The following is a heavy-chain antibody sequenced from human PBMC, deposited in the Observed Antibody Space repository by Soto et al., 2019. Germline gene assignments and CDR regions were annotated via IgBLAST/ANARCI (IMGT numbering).Heavy chain of an antibody. V-gene: IGHV3-53*02. D-gene: IGHD6-19*01. CDR1: GFPVSDAY. CDR3: ARGKSGWLTFDY. Sequence: EVRLLETGGGLIQPGGSLIRSCAVSGFPVSDAYMNWVRQAPGKGLEGVSVVYSGSATYYADSVKGRFTISRDNSKNTVFLQMSSLRVEDTAVYYCARGKSGWLTFDYWGQGILVTVSS. CDR2: VYSGSAT. J-gene: IGHJ4*02.